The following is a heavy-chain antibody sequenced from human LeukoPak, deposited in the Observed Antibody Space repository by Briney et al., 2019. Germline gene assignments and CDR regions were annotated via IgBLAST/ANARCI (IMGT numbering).Heavy chain of an antibody. D-gene: IGHD3-9*01. CDR3: ARDLGYDTDCSMDV. CDR1: GFTFSSYW. V-gene: IGHV3-7*01. CDR2: IKQDGSEK. J-gene: IGHJ6*02. Sequence: GGSLRLSCAASGFTFSSYWMSWVRQAPGKGLEWVANIKQDGSEKYYVDSVKGRFTISRDNAKNSLYLQMNSLRAEDTAVYYCARDLGYDTDCSMDVWGQGTTVTVSS.